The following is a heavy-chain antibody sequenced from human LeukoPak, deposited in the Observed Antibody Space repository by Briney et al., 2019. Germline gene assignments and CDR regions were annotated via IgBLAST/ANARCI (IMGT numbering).Heavy chain of an antibody. CDR3: ARGPRGPYSNYFD. J-gene: IGHJ4*02. Sequence: SETLSLTCAVYGGFFSGYYWSWIRQPPGKGLEWIGEINHSGSTNYNPSLKSRVTISVDTSKNQFSLKLSSVTAADTAVYYCARGPRGPYSNYFDWGQGTLVTVSS. D-gene: IGHD4-11*01. CDR2: INHSGST. V-gene: IGHV4-34*01. CDR1: GGFFSGYY.